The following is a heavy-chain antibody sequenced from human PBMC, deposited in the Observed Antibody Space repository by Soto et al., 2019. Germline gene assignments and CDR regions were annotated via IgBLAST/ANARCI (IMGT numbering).Heavy chain of an antibody. Sequence: SQTLSLTCAISGDSVSSNSAAWNWIRQSPSRGLDWLGRTYYRSKWYNDYAVSVKSRITINPDTSKNQFSLQLNSVTPEDTAVYYCARGIAAAGTYYYYYGMDVWGQGTTVTVSS. CDR1: GDSVSSNSAA. CDR2: TYYRSKWYN. D-gene: IGHD6-13*01. CDR3: ARGIAAAGTYYYYYGMDV. V-gene: IGHV6-1*01. J-gene: IGHJ6*02.